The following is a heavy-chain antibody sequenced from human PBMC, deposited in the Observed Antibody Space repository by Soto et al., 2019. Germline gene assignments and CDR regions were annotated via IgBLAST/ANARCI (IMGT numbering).Heavy chain of an antibody. D-gene: IGHD2-21*02. J-gene: IGHJ4*02. CDR3: ASSLLWPLGLNY. CDR2: IRSTSTSI. CDR1: GFTFNDYN. Sequence: GGSLRLSCAASGFTFNDYNMNWVRQAPGKGLEWVAYIRSTSTSIHYADSVRGRFTISRDSAKNSLYLQMNSLRDEDTAVSYCASSLLWPLGLNYWGQGTLVTVSS. V-gene: IGHV3-48*02.